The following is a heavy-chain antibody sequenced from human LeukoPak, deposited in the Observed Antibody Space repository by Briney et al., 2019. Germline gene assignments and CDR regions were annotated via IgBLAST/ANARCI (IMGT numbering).Heavy chain of an antibody. Sequence: GESLKISCKGFGYHFTSYWIGWVRQLPGKGLEWMGIIYPGDSDTRYSPSFQGQVTISADKSISTASLQWSSLKASDTAMYYCARPWAVLRHLSWYFDLWGRGTLVTVSS. J-gene: IGHJ2*01. CDR3: ARPWAVLRHLSWYFDL. CDR2: IYPGDSDT. V-gene: IGHV5-51*01. CDR1: GYHFTSYW. D-gene: IGHD1-26*01.